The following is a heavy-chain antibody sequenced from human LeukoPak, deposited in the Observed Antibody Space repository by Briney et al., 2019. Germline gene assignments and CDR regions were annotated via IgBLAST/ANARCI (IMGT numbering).Heavy chain of an antibody. D-gene: IGHD2-21*02. CDR3: ATFTPYCGGDCPDY. CDR1: GYTLTELP. J-gene: IGHJ4*02. Sequence: ASVKVSCKVSGYTLTELPMHWVRQAPGKGLEWMGGFDPEDGETIYAQKFQGRVTMTEDTSTDTAYMELSSLRSEDTAVYYCATFTPYCGGDCPDYWGQGTLVTVSS. V-gene: IGHV1-24*01. CDR2: FDPEDGET.